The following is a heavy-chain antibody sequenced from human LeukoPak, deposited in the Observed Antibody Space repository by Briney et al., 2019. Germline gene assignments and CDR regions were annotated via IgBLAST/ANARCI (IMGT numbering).Heavy chain of an antibody. CDR2: IKQDGSEK. V-gene: IGHV3-7*01. CDR1: GFTFSSYW. Sequence: GGSLRLSCAASGFTFSSYWMSWVRQAPGKGLEWVANIKQDGSEKYYVDSVKGRFTISRDNAKNSLYLQMNSLRAEDTAVYYCARLYYDFWSGYYLDYWGQGTLVTVSS. CDR3: ARLYYDFWSGYYLDY. D-gene: IGHD3-3*01. J-gene: IGHJ4*02.